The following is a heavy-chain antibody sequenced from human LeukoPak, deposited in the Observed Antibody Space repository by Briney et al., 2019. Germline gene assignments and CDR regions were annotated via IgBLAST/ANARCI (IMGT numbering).Heavy chain of an antibody. Sequence: SETLSLTCAVYGGSFSGYYWSWIRQPPGKGLEWIGEISHSGSTNYNPSLKSRVTISVDTSKNQFSLKLSSVTAADTAVYYCASTTGIAAAGYWGQGTLVTVSS. CDR2: ISHSGST. J-gene: IGHJ4*02. V-gene: IGHV4-34*01. D-gene: IGHD6-13*01. CDR1: GGSFSGYY. CDR3: ASTTGIAAAGY.